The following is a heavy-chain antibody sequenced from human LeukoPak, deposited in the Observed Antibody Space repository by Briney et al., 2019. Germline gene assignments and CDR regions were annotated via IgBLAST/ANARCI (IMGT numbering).Heavy chain of an antibody. CDR1: GYTFTSYG. CDR2: IIPIFGTA. Sequence: ASVKVSCKASGYTFTSYGISWVRQAPGQGLEWMGGIIPIFGTANYAQKFQGRVTITADESTSTAYMELSSLRSEDTAVYYCARETTVVTPFAFDIWGQGTMVTVSS. J-gene: IGHJ3*02. CDR3: ARETTVVTPFAFDI. D-gene: IGHD4-23*01. V-gene: IGHV1-69*13.